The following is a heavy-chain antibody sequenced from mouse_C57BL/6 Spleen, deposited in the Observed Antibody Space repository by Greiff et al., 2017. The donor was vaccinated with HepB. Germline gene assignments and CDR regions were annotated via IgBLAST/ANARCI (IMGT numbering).Heavy chain of an antibody. Sequence: QVQLQQSGAELARPGASVKMSCKASGYTFTSYTMHWVKQRPGQGLEWIGYINPSSGYTKYNQKFKDKATLTADKSSSTAYIQLRSLTSEDSAVYYCAEAHNSSGYFDVWGGGTTVSVSS. V-gene: IGHV1-4*01. D-gene: IGHD6-1*01. CDR1: GYTFTSYT. CDR2: INPSSGYT. J-gene: IGHJ1*01. CDR3: AEAHNSSGYFDV.